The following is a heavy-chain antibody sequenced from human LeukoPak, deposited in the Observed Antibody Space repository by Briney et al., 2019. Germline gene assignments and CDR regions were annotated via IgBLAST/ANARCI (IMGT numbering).Heavy chain of an antibody. J-gene: IGHJ4*02. D-gene: IGHD3-22*01. CDR2: IIPIFGTS. CDR1: GGTFSSYA. V-gene: IGHV1-69*06. CDR3: ASPIPYSDTSAYFHY. Sequence: SVKVSCKASGGTFSSYAINWVRQAPGQGLEWMGGIIPIFGTSNYAQKFQGRVTITADKSTRTAYMELSNLRSEDTAVYYCASPIPYSDTSAYFHYWGQGTLVTVSS.